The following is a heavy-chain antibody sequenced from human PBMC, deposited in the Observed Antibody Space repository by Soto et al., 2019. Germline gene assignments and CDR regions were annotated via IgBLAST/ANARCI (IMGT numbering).Heavy chain of an antibody. V-gene: IGHV4-34*01. CDR3: ARGQDGSGFFDY. Sequence: QVQLQQWGAGLLKPSETLSLTCAVYGGSFSGYYWSWIRQPPGKGLEWIGEINHSGSTNYNPSLKSRVTISVDMSKNQFSLKLSSVTAADTAVYYCARGQDGSGFFDYWGQGTLVTVSS. D-gene: IGHD3-10*01. CDR1: GGSFSGYY. CDR2: INHSGST. J-gene: IGHJ4*02.